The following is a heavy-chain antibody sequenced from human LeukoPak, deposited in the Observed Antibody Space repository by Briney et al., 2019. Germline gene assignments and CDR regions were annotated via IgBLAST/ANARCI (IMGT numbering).Heavy chain of an antibody. D-gene: IGHD3-10*01. Sequence: GGSLRLSCAASGFTFSRYAMSWVRQAPGKGLEWVSGISASGESTYYADSVKGRFTISRDNSKNTLYVQMNSLRAEDTAVYYCARDLQSGSGSYYNPVDYWGQGTLVTVSS. CDR1: GFTFSRYA. CDR2: ISASGEST. J-gene: IGHJ4*02. CDR3: ARDLQSGSGSYYNPVDY. V-gene: IGHV3-23*01.